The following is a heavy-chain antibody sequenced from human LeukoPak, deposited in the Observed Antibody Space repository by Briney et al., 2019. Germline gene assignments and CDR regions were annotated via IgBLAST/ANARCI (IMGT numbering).Heavy chain of an antibody. CDR3: AKDTGGYSYGYGDYYYYGMDV. CDR2: ISYDGSNK. CDR1: GFTFSSYG. Sequence: GGSLRLSCAASGFTFSSYGMHWGRQAPGKGLEWVAVISYDGSNKYYADSVKGRFTISRDNSKNTLYLQMNSLRAEDTAVYYCAKDTGGYSYGYGDYYYYGMDVWGQGTTVTVSS. V-gene: IGHV3-30*18. J-gene: IGHJ6*02. D-gene: IGHD5-18*01.